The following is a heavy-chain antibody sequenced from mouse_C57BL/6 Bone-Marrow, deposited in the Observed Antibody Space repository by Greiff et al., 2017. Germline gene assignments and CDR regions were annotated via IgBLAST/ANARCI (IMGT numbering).Heavy chain of an antibody. J-gene: IGHJ1*03. CDR3: ARDYYGSSSWYFDV. D-gene: IGHD1-1*01. CDR2: ISDGGSYT. V-gene: IGHV5-4*01. Sequence: VQLKESGGGLVKPGGSLKLSCAASGFTFSSYAMSWVRQTPEKRLEWVATISDGGSYTYYPDNVKGRFTISRDNAKNNLYLQMSHLKSEDTAMYYCARDYYGSSSWYFDVWGTGTTVTGSS. CDR1: GFTFSSYA.